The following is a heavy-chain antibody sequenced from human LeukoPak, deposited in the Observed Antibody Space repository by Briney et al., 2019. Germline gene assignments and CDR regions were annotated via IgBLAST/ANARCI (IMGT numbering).Heavy chain of an antibody. Sequence: SETLSLTCTVSGGSISSSSYYWGWIRQPPGKGLECIGYIHYTGSTNYNPSLKSRVTMSVDTSKNQFSLELSSVTAADTAVYYCAREDRYCSGGSCYSWGQGTLVTVSS. D-gene: IGHD2-15*01. CDR2: IHYTGST. CDR3: AREDRYCSGGSCYS. J-gene: IGHJ4*02. V-gene: IGHV4-61*05. CDR1: GGSISSSSYY.